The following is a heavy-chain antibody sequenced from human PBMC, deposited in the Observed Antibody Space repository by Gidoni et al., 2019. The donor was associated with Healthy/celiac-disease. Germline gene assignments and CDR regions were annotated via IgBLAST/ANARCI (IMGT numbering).Heavy chain of an antibody. V-gene: IGHV1-69*01. CDR2: IIPSFGTA. CDR3: ARGLVVIPYYYYGMDV. J-gene: IGHJ6*02. D-gene: IGHD3-22*01. Sequence: QVQLVQSGAEVKKPGSSVKVSCKASGGTFSSYAISWVRQATGQWLEWMGGIIPSFGTANYAQKVQGRVTITADESTSTAYMELSSLRSDDTALYYCARGLVVIPYYYYGMDVWGQGTTVTVSS. CDR1: GGTFSSYA.